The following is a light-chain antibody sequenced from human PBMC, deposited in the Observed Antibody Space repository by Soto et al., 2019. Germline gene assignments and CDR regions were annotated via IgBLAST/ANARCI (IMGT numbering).Light chain of an antibody. Sequence: DIQMTQSPSTLSGSVGDRVTITCRASQTISSWLAWYQQKPGKAPKLLIYKASTLKSGVPSRFSGSGSGTESTLTISSLQPDDFATYYCQHYNSYSEAFGHGTKVELK. CDR3: QHYNSYSEA. V-gene: IGKV1-5*03. J-gene: IGKJ1*01. CDR1: QTISSW. CDR2: KAS.